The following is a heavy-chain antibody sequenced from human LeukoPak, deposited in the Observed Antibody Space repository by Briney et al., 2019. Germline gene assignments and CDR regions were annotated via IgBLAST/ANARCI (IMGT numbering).Heavy chain of an antibody. CDR1: GGSISSYY. CDR3: AFSPGAYSSGGGY. J-gene: IGHJ4*02. Sequence: SETLSLTCTGSGGSISSYYWRWIRQPPGKGLEGGGHIYYSGGTNYNPSLKSRVTISVDTSKKQFSLKLSSLTAADTAVYYCAFSPGAYSSGGGYWGQGTLVTVSS. D-gene: IGHD6-19*01. V-gene: IGHV4-59*08. CDR2: IYYSGGT.